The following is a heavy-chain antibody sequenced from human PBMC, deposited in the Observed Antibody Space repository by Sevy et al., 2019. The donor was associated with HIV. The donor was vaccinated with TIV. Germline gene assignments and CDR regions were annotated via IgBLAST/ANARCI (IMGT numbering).Heavy chain of an antibody. CDR3: ARAQYGSGYFDY. V-gene: IGHV3-11*01. Sequence: GESLKISCAVSGFIFSDYYMSWIRQAPGRGLQWVSYISASGNTMYYADSVKGRFAISRDNANSSLYLQMSSLRAEDTAIYYCARAQYGSGYFDYWGQGTLVTVSS. CDR2: ISASGNTM. D-gene: IGHD3-10*01. CDR1: GFIFSDYY. J-gene: IGHJ4*02.